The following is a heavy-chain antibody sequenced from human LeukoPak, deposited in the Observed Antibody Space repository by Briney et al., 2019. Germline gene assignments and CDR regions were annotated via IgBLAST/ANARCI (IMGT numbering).Heavy chain of an antibody. V-gene: IGHV3-7*01. D-gene: IGHD1-14*01. CDR2: RNKEGRDK. J-gene: IGHJ6*01. CDR3: AWSGITHGLEV. Sequence: GSLSLSCGPSVLSLRICCISWVRQAPRKGRECGANRNKEGRDKYYVDSVMGRFTISKDNAKKSVYIQMNSLRPEDTAIYYCAWSGITHGLEVWGPGDTVT. CDR1: VLSLRICC.